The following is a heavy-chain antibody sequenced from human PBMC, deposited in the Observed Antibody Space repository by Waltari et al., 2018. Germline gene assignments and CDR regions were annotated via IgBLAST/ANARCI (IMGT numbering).Heavy chain of an antibody. D-gene: IGHD7-27*01. CDR1: GDSINSRYYY. CDR2: IYSDGIT. CDR3: ARGELGLRRFDY. J-gene: IGHJ4*02. Sequence: VQLQESGPGLVQPSQTLSLICSVSGDSINSRYYYWTWIRQPAGKGLEWIGYIYSDGITNYNPSLIGRLTMALDTSKTQFSLKLSFMTAADTAVYYCARGELGLRRFDYWGRGALVTVSS. V-gene: IGHV4-61*09.